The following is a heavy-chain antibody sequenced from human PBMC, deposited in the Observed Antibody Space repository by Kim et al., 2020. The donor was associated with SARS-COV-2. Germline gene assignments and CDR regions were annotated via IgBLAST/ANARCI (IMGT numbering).Heavy chain of an antibody. Sequence: PSLKSRVTMSVDTSKNQFSLKLSSVTAADTAVYYSARYWVVIVANDAFDIWGQGTMVTVSS. V-gene: IGHV4-59*10. D-gene: IGHD5-12*01. CDR3: ARYWVVIVANDAFDI. J-gene: IGHJ3*02.